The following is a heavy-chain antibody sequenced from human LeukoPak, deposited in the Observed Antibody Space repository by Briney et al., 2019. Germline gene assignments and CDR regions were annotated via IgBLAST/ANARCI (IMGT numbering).Heavy chain of an antibody. CDR2: IYYSGST. D-gene: IGHD3-22*01. V-gene: IGHV4-59*08. J-gene: IGHJ4*02. CDR1: GGSISRYY. Sequence: SETLSLTCTVSGGSISRYYWSWIRQPPGKGLEWIGYIYYSGSTNYNPSLKSRVTISVETSKNQFSLKLSSVTAADTAVYYCARAYDSSGYYYAYWGQGTLVTVSS. CDR3: ARAYDSSGYYYAY.